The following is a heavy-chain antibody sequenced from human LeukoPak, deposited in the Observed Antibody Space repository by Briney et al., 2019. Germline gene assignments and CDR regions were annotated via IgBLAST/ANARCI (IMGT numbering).Heavy chain of an antibody. Sequence: GGSLRLSCAASGFTFSSYSMNWVRQAPGKGLEWGSSISSSSSYIYYADSVKGRFTISRDNAKNSLYLQMNSLRAEDTAVYYCATLQLERLAYAFDIWGQGTMVTVSS. J-gene: IGHJ3*02. CDR3: ATLQLERLAYAFDI. D-gene: IGHD1-1*01. CDR1: GFTFSSYS. V-gene: IGHV3-21*01. CDR2: ISSSSSYI.